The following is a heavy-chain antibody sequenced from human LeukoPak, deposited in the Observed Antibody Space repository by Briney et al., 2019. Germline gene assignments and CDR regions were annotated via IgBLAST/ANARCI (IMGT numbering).Heavy chain of an antibody. V-gene: IGHV3-23*01. CDR2: ISGSGGST. CDR3: AKEFVVPAATRTPLVYGMDV. Sequence: PGGSLRLSCAASGFTFSSYAMSWVRQAPGKGLEWVSAISGSGGSTYYADSVKGGFTISRDNSKNTLYLHMNSLRAEATAVYYCAKEFVVPAATRTPLVYGMDVWGQGPTVTVSS. D-gene: IGHD2-2*01. J-gene: IGHJ6*02. CDR1: GFTFSSYA.